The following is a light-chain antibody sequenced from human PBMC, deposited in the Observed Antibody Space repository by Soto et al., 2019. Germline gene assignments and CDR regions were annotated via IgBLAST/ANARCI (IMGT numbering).Light chain of an antibody. CDR2: LEGSGSY. J-gene: IGLJ2*01. CDR3: ETWDSREVV. V-gene: IGLV4-60*03. Sequence: QPVLTQSSSASASLGSSVKLTCTLSSGHSSYIIAWHQQQPGKAPRYLMKLEGSGSYNKGSGVPDRFSGSSSGADRYLTISNLQSEDEADYYCETWDSREVVFGGGTKLTVL. CDR1: SGHSSYI.